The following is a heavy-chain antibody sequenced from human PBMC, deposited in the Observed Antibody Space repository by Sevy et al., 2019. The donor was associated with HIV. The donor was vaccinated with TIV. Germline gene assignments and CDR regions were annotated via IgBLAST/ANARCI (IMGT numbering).Heavy chain of an antibody. CDR1: GFTFGDYA. Sequence: GGSLRLSCTASGFTFGDYAMSWFRQAPGKGLEWVGFIRSKAYGGTTEYAASLKGRFTISRDDSKSIAYLQMNSLKTEDTAVYYCTRWGIAALRRGGYFDYWGQGTLVTVSS. D-gene: IGHD6-13*01. V-gene: IGHV3-49*03. CDR2: IRSKAYGGTT. J-gene: IGHJ4*02. CDR3: TRWGIAALRRGGYFDY.